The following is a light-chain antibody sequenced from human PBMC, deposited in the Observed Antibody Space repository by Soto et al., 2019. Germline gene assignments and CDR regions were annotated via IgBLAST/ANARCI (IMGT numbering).Light chain of an antibody. Sequence: VLTQPRSVSGSPGQSVTISCTGTSSDVGGYNYVSWYQQHPGKAPKLMIYDVGKRPSGVPDRFSGSKSDNTASLTISGLQAEDEADYYCCSYEGSYTRVFGTGTKVTVL. CDR2: DVG. V-gene: IGLV2-11*01. CDR1: SSDVGGYNY. CDR3: CSYEGSYTRV. J-gene: IGLJ1*01.